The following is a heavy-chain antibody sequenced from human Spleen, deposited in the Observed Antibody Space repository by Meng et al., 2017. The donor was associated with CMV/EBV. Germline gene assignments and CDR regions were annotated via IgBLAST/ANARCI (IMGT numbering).Heavy chain of an antibody. Sequence: ASVKVSCKTSGYKFNKYGISWLRQAPGQGLEWMGWISGYNGNTNYAEKFQGRVTMTTDTSTSTAYMELRSLRSDDTAVYYCARPVRGVIDFDYWGQGTLVTVSS. CDR1: GYKFNKYG. CDR2: ISGYNGNT. CDR3: ARPVRGVIDFDY. J-gene: IGHJ4*02. V-gene: IGHV1-18*01. D-gene: IGHD3-10*01.